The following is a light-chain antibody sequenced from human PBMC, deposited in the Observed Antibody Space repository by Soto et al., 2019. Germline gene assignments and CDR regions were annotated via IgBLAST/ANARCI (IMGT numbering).Light chain of an antibody. CDR2: AAS. J-gene: IGKJ4*01. CDR1: QSISNW. V-gene: IGKV1-5*01. Sequence: DIQMTQSPSTLPASVGDRVTITCRASQSISNWLAWYQQKPGPAPKVLIYAASTLYGGVPSRFSGSGSGTDFALTITSLQAEDFATYYCQQLRLYPSTFGGGTKVEIK. CDR3: QQLRLYPST.